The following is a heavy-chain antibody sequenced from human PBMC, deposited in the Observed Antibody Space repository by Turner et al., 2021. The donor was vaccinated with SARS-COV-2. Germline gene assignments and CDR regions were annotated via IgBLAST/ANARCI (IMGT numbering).Heavy chain of an antibody. CDR3: AKDVRPVVSGNSGAFDN. CDR2: ISYDGTKK. Sequence: QVQLVESGGGVVQPGRSLRLSCAASGFSFSSFGMHWVRQAPGKGLEWVTVISYDGTKKYYTDSVEGRFTISRDNSKNTLYLEMNSLRPEDTAVYYCAKDVRPVVSGNSGAFDNWGQGNLVTVS. D-gene: IGHD1-26*01. V-gene: IGHV3-30*18. CDR1: GFSFSSFG. J-gene: IGHJ4*02.